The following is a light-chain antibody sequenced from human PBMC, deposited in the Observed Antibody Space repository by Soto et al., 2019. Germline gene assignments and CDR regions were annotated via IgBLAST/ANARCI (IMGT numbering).Light chain of an antibody. V-gene: IGLV2-14*01. CDR2: DVS. CDR3: SSYTSSSTYV. CDR1: SSDVGGYNY. Sequence: ALTQPASVSGSPGQSIAISCTGTSSDVGGYNYVSWYQQHPGKAPKLMVYDVSNRPPGVSNRFSGSKSGNTASLTISGLQAEDEADYYCSSYTSSSTYVFGTGTKVTVL. J-gene: IGLJ1*01.